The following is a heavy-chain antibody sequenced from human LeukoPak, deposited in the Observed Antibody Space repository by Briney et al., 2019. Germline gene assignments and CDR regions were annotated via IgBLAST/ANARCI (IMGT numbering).Heavy chain of an antibody. V-gene: IGHV4-34*01. CDR1: GGSFSGYY. D-gene: IGHD1-26*01. J-gene: IGHJ4*02. Sequence: PSETLSLTCAVYGGSFSGYYWSWIRQPPGKGLEWIGEINHSGSTNYNPSLKSRVTISVDTSKNQLSLKLSSVTAADTAVYYCARGSGSYSRARPFDYWGQGTLVTVSS. CDR2: INHSGST. CDR3: ARGSGSYSRARPFDY.